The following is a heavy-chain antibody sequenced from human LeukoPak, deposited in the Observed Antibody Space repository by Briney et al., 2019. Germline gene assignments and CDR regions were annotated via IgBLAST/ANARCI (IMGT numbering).Heavy chain of an antibody. J-gene: IGHJ4*02. V-gene: IGHV4-34*01. CDR1: GGSFSGYY. Sequence: PSETLSLTCAVYGGSFSGYYWSWIRQPPGKGLEWIGEINHSGSTNYNPSLKSRVTISVDTSKNQFSPKLSSVTAADTAVYYCARLNRRYCSGGSCYSYYFDYWGQGTLVTVSS. D-gene: IGHD2-15*01. CDR3: ARLNRRYCSGGSCYSYYFDY. CDR2: INHSGST.